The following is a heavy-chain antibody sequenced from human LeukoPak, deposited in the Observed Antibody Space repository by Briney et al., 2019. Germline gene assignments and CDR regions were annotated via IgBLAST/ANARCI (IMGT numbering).Heavy chain of an antibody. Sequence: GSLRLSCEASGSTFSSYSMNWVRQAPGKGLEWVSFISGSSSIIHYADSVKGRFTISRDNAKNSLYLQMNSLRAEDTAVYYCARSGTTYYYDSGSRIWGQGTMVTVSS. CDR1: GSTFSSYS. J-gene: IGHJ3*02. CDR2: ISGSSSII. V-gene: IGHV3-48*04. CDR3: ARSGTTYYYDSGSRI. D-gene: IGHD3-22*01.